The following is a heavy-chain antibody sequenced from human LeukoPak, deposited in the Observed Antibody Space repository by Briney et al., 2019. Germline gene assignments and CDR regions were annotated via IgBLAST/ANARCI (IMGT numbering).Heavy chain of an antibody. Sequence: ASVKVSCKASGYTFTSYYMHLVRQAPGQGLEWMGIINPSGGSTSYAQKFQGRVTMTRDTSTSTVYMELSSLRSEDTAVYYCASADGYNYWFDPWGQGTLVTVSS. D-gene: IGHD5-12*01. J-gene: IGHJ5*02. CDR3: ASADGYNYWFDP. CDR2: INPSGGST. V-gene: IGHV1-46*01. CDR1: GYTFTSYY.